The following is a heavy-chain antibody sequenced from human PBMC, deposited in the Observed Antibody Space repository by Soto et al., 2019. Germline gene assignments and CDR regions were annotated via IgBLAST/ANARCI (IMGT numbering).Heavy chain of an antibody. CDR2: IGTRGNTK. J-gene: IGHJ4*02. CDR3: ARDGTEYYGEYYDY. V-gene: IGHV3-11*01. D-gene: IGHD4-17*01. Sequence: GGSLRLSCATSGFTFSDYYMSWIRQAPGKGLEWVSYIGTRGNTKYYADSVRGRFTISRDNAKNSLYLQMNSLRADDTAVYYCARDGTEYYGEYYDYWGQGIPVTVS. CDR1: GFTFSDYY.